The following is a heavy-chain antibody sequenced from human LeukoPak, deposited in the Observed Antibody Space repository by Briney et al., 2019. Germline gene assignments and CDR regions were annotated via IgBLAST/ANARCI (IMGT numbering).Heavy chain of an antibody. CDR2: MNPYSGGT. Sequence: ASVKVSCKASGYTFTGYYMHWVRQAPGQGLEWMGWMNPYSGGTNYAQKFQGRVTMTRDTSISTAYMELSRLRSDDTAVYYCARGPASIDYWGQGTLVTVSS. V-gene: IGHV1-2*02. CDR3: ARGPASIDY. CDR1: GYTFTGYY. J-gene: IGHJ4*02.